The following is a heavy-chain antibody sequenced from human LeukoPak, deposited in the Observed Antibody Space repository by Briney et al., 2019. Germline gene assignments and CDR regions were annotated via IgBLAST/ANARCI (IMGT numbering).Heavy chain of an antibody. D-gene: IGHD2/OR15-2a*01. J-gene: IGHJ4*02. CDR2: IYYSGST. V-gene: IGHV4-39*01. CDR1: GGSVSSGSYY. Sequence: PSETLSLTCTVSGGSVSSGSYYWSWIRQPPGKGLEWIGSIYYSGSTYYNPSLKSRVTISVDTSKNQFSLKLSSVTAADTAVYYCARHIKRINYFDYWGQGTLVTVSS. CDR3: ARHIKRINYFDY.